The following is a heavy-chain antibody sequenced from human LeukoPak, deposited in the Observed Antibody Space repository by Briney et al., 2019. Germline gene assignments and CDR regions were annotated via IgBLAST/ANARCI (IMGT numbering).Heavy chain of an antibody. D-gene: IGHD1-26*01. V-gene: IGHV4-4*07. CDR1: GGSFSGDY. Sequence: SETLSLTCAVYGGSFSGDYWSWIRQPAGKGLEWIGRIYTSGSTNYNPSLKSRVTMSVDTSKNQFSLKLSSVTAADTAVYYCAREVGKSKDWFDPWGQGTLVTVSS. CDR2: IYTSGST. J-gene: IGHJ5*02. CDR3: AREVGKSKDWFDP.